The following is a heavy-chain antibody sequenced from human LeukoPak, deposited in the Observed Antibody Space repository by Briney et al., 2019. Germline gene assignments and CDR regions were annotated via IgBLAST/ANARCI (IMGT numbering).Heavy chain of an antibody. V-gene: IGHV3-30-3*02. CDR3: AKIAGTYSPDY. J-gene: IGHJ4*02. Sequence: GGSLRLSCAASGFTFTNYAFHWVRQAPGKGLGWVAVMSHDGSDKYYAYADSVKGRFTISRDNSKNTLYLQMNSLRVEDTAVYYCAKIAGTYSPDYWGQGTLVTVSS. CDR1: GFTFTNYA. D-gene: IGHD1-26*01. CDR2: MSHDGSDK.